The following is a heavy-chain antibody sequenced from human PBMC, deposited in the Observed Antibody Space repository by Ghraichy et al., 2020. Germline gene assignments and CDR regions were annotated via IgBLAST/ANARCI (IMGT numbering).Heavy chain of an antibody. Sequence: SETLSLTCAVYGGSFSGYYWSWIRQPPGKGLEWIGEINHSGSTNYNPSLKSRVTISVDTSKNQFSLKLSSVTAADTAVYYCARVPPKYYYGSGSYYRRYYFDCWGQGTLVTVYS. CDR1: GGSFSGYY. CDR2: INHSGST. V-gene: IGHV4-34*01. J-gene: IGHJ4*02. CDR3: ARVPPKYYYGSGSYYRRYYFDC. D-gene: IGHD3-10*01.